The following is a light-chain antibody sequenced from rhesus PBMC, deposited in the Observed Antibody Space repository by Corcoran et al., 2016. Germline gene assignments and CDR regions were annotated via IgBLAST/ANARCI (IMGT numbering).Light chain of an antibody. CDR1: QGITNN. Sequence: DIQMTQSPSSLSASVGDRVTITCQARQGITNNLAWYRQKPGKVPKLLIYVTYTLQSGVPSRFSGSGSSTDFTLTISSLQPEDFATYYCQHGYGISARTFGGGTKVEIK. V-gene: IGKV1S17*01. CDR3: QHGYGISART. J-gene: IGKJ4*01. CDR2: VTY.